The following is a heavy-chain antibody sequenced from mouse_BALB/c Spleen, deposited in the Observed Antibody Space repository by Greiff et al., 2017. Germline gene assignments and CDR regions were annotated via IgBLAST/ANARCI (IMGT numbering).Heavy chain of an antibody. Sequence: EVQGVESGTVLARPGASVKMSCKASGYTFTSYWMHWVKQRPGQGLEWIGAIYPGNSDTSYNQKFKGKAKLTAVTSTSTAYMELSSLTNEDSAVYYCTRGAYYGNYVAMDYWGQGTSVTVSS. D-gene: IGHD2-10*01. J-gene: IGHJ4*01. CDR2: IYPGNSDT. V-gene: IGHV1-5*01. CDR3: TRGAYYGNYVAMDY. CDR1: GYTFTSYW.